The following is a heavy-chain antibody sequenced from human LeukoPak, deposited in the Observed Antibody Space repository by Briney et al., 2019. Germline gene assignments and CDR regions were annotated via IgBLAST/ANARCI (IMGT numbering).Heavy chain of an antibody. D-gene: IGHD4-17*01. V-gene: IGHV4-4*07. CDR2: IYNSGST. Sequence: PSETLSLTCTVSGGSISRNYWSWIRQPAGKGLEWIGRIYNSGSTNYNPSLKSRVTMSVDTSKNQFSLKLSSVTAADTAVYYCASSTPSTYIDYEYYFDYWGQGTLVTVSS. J-gene: IGHJ4*02. CDR3: ASSTPSTYIDYEYYFDY. CDR1: GGSISRNY.